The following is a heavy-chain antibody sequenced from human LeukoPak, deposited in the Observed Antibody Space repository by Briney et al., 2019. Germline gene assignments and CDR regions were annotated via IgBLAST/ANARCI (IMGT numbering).Heavy chain of an antibody. D-gene: IGHD1-1*01. J-gene: IGHJ3*02. V-gene: IGHV5-51*01. CDR2: IYPGDSDT. CDR3: ATQNWNDVLAFDI. CDR1: GYSFTSYW. Sequence: GESLKISCKGSGYSFTSYWIGWVRQMPGKGLEWMGIIYPGDSDTRYSPSFQGQVTISADKSISTAYLQWSSLKASDTAVYYCATQNWNDVLAFDIWGQGTMVTVSS.